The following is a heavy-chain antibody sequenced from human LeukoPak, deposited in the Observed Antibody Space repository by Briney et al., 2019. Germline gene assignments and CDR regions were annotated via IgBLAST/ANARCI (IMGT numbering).Heavy chain of an antibody. D-gene: IGHD3-22*01. Sequence: SVKVSCKASGGTFSSYAISWVRQAPGQGLEWMGGIIPIFGTANYAQKFQGRVTITTDESTSTAYMELSSLRSEDTAVYYCARRGYYDSSGLFDYWGQGTLVTVSS. J-gene: IGHJ4*02. V-gene: IGHV1-69*05. CDR1: GGTFSSYA. CDR3: ARRGYYDSSGLFDY. CDR2: IIPIFGTA.